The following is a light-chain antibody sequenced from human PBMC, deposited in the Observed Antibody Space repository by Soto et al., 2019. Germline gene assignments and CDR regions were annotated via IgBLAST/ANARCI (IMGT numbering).Light chain of an antibody. V-gene: IGKV1-39*01. Sequence: DIPMTQSPSSLSASVGDRVTTTCRASQSISDYLNWYQQKPGKAPELLIYAASTLQSGVPSRFSGSGSGTDFTLTISSLQPEDFATYYCQQSYSILTFGQGTKVEIK. CDR2: AAS. CDR1: QSISDY. CDR3: QQSYSILT. J-gene: IGKJ1*01.